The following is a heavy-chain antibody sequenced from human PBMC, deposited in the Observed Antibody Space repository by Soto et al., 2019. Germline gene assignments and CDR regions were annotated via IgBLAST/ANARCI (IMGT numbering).Heavy chain of an antibody. CDR2: ISDDGNNQ. CDR1: GFTFSDYG. CDR3: VKPSGWYPDY. Sequence: VHLVESGGGVVQPGGSLRIFCEVSGFTFSDYGMHWVRQAPGKGLEWVAVISDDGNNQYYPDSLRGRFTISRDNSRNTLFLQMNSLRVEDTAVYYCVKPSGWYPDYWGQGTQVTVSS. D-gene: IGHD6-19*01. J-gene: IGHJ4*02. V-gene: IGHV3-30*18.